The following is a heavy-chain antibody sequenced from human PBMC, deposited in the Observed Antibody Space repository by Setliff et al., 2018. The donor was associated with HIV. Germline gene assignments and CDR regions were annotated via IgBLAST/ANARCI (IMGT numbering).Heavy chain of an antibody. D-gene: IGHD2-21*01. CDR3: ARGVVMRGIIVGRPLDS. J-gene: IGHJ4*02. CDR1: GGSFSDHY. CDR2: INHSGDN. V-gene: IGHV4-34*01. Sequence: PSETLSLTCAVYGGSFSDHYWSWMRQPPGKGLEWIGEINHSGDNNYNPSLKSRVTMSVDTSKNQFSLKLKSMTATDTAVYYCARGVVMRGIIVGRPLDSWGRVTLVTVSS.